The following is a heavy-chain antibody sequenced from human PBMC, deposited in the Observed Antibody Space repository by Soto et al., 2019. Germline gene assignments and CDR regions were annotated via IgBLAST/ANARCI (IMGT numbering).Heavy chain of an antibody. D-gene: IGHD3-3*01. CDR1: GYTFTNYV. CDR2: INSGNGNT. Sequence: ASVKVSCKTSGYTFTNYVVDWVRQAPGQGLEWMGWINSGNGNTKYSEKFQGRVTITRDTSASTAYMELNSLTSEDTAVYYCARGLTIFGVVIGYWGQGTLVTVAS. V-gene: IGHV1-3*01. J-gene: IGHJ4*02. CDR3: ARGLTIFGVVIGY.